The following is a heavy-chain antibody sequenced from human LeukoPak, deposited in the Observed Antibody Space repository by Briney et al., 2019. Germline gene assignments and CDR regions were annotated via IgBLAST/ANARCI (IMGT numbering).Heavy chain of an antibody. J-gene: IGHJ4*02. V-gene: IGHV3-30*04. D-gene: IGHD6-19*01. CDR3: ARMSVTSAGDY. CDR2: ISYDGIIK. CDR1: GFAFRSYA. Sequence: GRSLRLSCAASGFAFRSYAMHWVRQAPGKGLEWVALISYDGIIKYYADSVKGRFTISRDNSQNTLYLQMHSLRAEDKAVYYCARMSVTSAGDYWGQGTLVTVSS.